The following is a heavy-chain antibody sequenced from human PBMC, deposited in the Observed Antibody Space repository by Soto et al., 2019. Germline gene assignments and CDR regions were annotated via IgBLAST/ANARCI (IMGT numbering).Heavy chain of an antibody. CDR1: ADTFRNYA. J-gene: IGHJ2*01. D-gene: IGHD3-22*01. V-gene: IGHV1-69*06. CDR2: IIPIFGTA. CDR3: ASNKYDRSAYYYWYLGL. Sequence: QVELVQSGAEVKKPGSSVQFSCQASADTFRNYAISWVRQAPGQGLEWRGGIIPIFGTANYAQKFQGRVTITADTSGNTVYLELSSLRSEDTAVYYCASNKYDRSAYYYWYLGLWGRGTLVTVSS.